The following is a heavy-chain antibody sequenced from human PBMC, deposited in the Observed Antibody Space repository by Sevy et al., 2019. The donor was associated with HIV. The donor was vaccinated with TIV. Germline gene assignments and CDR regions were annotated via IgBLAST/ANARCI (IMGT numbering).Heavy chain of an antibody. CDR2: IYYSGST. CDR3: AGLFGGDEYYDFWSGYYTRDYYYYMDV. CDR1: GGSISSYY. V-gene: IGHV4-59*08. Sequence: SETLSLTCTVSGGSISSYYWSWIRQPPGKGLEWIGYIYYSGSTNYNPSLKSRVTISVDTSKNQFSLKLSSVTAADTAVDYCAGLFGGDEYYDFWSGYYTRDYYYYMDVWGKGTTVTVSS. J-gene: IGHJ6*03. D-gene: IGHD3-3*01.